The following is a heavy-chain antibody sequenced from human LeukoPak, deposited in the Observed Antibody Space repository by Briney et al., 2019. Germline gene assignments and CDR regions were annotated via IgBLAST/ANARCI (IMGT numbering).Heavy chain of an antibody. Sequence: ASVKVSCKASGYTFTSYDINWVRQATGQGLEWMGWMNPNSGNTGYAKKFQGSVTMTRNTTISTAYMEVSSLTSEDTAVYSCARGYYDSGTYSFDYWGQGTLVTVSS. CDR2: MNPNSGNT. D-gene: IGHD3-22*01. CDR3: ARGYYDSGTYSFDY. J-gene: IGHJ4*02. V-gene: IGHV1-8*01. CDR1: GYTFTSYD.